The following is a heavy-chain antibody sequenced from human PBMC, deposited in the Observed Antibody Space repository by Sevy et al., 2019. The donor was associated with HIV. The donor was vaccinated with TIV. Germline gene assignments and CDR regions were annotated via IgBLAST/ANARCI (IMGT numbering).Heavy chain of an antibody. V-gene: IGHV3-11*01. CDR2: ISSSGSTI. Sequence: GGSLRLSCAASGFTFSDYYMSWIRQAPGKGLEWVSYISSSGSTIYYADSVKGRFTISRDNAKNSLYLQMNSLRAEDTAVYYCARVQSSGSDYYYGMDVWGQGTTVIVSS. CDR3: ARVQSSGSDYYYGMDV. CDR1: GFTFSDYY. J-gene: IGHJ6*02. D-gene: IGHD3-22*01.